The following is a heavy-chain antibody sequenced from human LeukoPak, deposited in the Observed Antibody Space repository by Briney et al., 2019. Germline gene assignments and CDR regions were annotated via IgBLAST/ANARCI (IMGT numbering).Heavy chain of an antibody. V-gene: IGHV3-66*01. CDR3: ARTIASAGFDYFDY. CDR2: IYSAGNT. D-gene: IGHD6-13*01. J-gene: IGHJ4*02. CDR1: GFTFSSNY. Sequence: GGSLRLSCAASGFTFSSNYMSWVRQARGKGLEWVSIIYSAGNTYYADSVQGRFTVSRDNFKNTLYLQMNSLRDEDTAVYYCARTIASAGFDYFDYWGQGTLVTVCS.